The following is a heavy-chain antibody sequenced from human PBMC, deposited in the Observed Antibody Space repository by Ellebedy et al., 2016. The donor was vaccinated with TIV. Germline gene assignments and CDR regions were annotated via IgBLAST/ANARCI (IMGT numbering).Heavy chain of an antibody. V-gene: IGHV1-46*01. CDR3: AREAEKAYRFDF. CDR1: GYTFTGYF. J-gene: IGHJ4*02. D-gene: IGHD3-16*02. CDR2: MRGDGGIT. Sequence: ASVKVSCXASGYTFTGYFLHWVRQAPGQGLEWIGIMRGDGGITPYAQKFQGRVTMTSDTSSSTVYMELNSLRSDDSAVYFCAREAEKAYRFDFWGQGTLVTVSS.